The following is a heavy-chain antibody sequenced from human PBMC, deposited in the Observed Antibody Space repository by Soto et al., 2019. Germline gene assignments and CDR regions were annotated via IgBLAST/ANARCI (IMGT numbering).Heavy chain of an antibody. CDR3: ARRGNYDIFYGMDV. Sequence: ASVKVPCKASGYTFRTYGISWVRQAPGQGLEWLGWIGGYNDNTNYAQKVQGRVTMTTDTSSSTAYLELRSLRSDDTAVYYCARRGNYDIFYGMDVWGQGTTVNVSS. J-gene: IGHJ6*02. CDR2: IGGYNDNT. V-gene: IGHV1-18*01. D-gene: IGHD3-9*01. CDR1: GYTFRTYG.